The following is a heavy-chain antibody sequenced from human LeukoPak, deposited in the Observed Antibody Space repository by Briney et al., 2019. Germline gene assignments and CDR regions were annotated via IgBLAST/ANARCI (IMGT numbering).Heavy chain of an antibody. CDR1: GYTFTNYY. V-gene: IGHV1-46*01. CDR2: INPSGGNT. D-gene: IGHD4-23*01. Sequence: ASVKVSCKASGYTFTNYYMHWVRQAPGQGLEWMGIINPSGGNTSYAQKFQGRITMTRDMSTSTVYMELSSLSSEDTAVFYCATSTVVTDWYFDLWGRGTLVTVSS. CDR3: ATSTVVTDWYFDL. J-gene: IGHJ2*01.